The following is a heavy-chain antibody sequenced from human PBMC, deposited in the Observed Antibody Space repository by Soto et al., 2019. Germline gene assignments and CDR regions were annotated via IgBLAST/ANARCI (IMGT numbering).Heavy chain of an antibody. D-gene: IGHD3-16*02. Sequence: PGVSLRLSRANSGFTFGSYAMVWVRQAAEKGLEWVASISNNGDTAYYADSVKGRFTISRGNSENTLYLQMNGLRADDTALYFCAKSRVFIGAIVTLLDSWGQGTQVTVFS. CDR1: GFTFGSYA. V-gene: IGHV3-23*01. CDR3: AKSRVFIGAIVTLLDS. CDR2: ISNNGDTA. J-gene: IGHJ4*02.